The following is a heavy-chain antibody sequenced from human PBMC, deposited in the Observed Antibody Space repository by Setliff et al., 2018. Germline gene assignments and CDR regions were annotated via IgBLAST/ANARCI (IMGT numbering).Heavy chain of an antibody. D-gene: IGHD6-6*01. CDR2: TIPMFGTT. Sequence: ASVKVSCKASGGTFSSYGISWVQQAPGQGLEWMRGTIPMFGTTNYARKFQGRVTSITDESTSTAYMQLSSLGSEDTAVYYCVREGVHSRSSTDYRYYMDVWGKGTTVTVSS. CDR3: VREGVHSRSSTDYRYYMDV. CDR1: GGTFSSYG. J-gene: IGHJ6*03. V-gene: IGHV1-69*05.